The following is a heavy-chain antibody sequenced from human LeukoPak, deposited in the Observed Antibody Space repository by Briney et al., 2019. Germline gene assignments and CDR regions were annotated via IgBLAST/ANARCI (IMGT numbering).Heavy chain of an antibody. CDR1: GYTFANND. CDR3: TRGRAAGD. D-gene: IGHD6-19*01. Sequence: SVKVSCKASGYTFANNDINWVRQTTGQGIEWMGWVSPDSGDTGYAPNFRGRVTMTTDTSINTAYMELTSLASEDTAIYYCTRGRAAGDWGQGTLVTVSS. J-gene: IGHJ4*02. V-gene: IGHV1-8*01. CDR2: VSPDSGDT.